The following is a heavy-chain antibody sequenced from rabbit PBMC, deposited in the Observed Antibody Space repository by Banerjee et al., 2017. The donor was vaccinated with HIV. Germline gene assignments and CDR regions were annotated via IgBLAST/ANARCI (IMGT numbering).Heavy chain of an antibody. V-gene: IGHV1S45*01. CDR3: ARDLAGVIGWNFGL. D-gene: IGHD4-1*01. J-gene: IGHJ4*01. CDR1: GIDFSTYYY. CDR2: IYAGSSGST. Sequence: QQQLVESGGGLVKPGASLTLTCTASGIDFSTYYYICWVRQAPGKGLEWIACIYAGSSGSTYYASWAKGRFTISKTSSTTVTLQMTSLTAADTASYFCARDLAGVIGWNFGLWGPGTLVTVS.